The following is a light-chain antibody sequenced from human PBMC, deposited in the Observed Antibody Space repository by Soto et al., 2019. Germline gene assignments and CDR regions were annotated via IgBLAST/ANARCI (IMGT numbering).Light chain of an antibody. CDR2: GAS. V-gene: IGKV3-15*01. Sequence: EIVMTQSPATLSVSPGERSTLSCMASQSISSDVAWYQQKPGQAPRLLIYGASTTATGIPARFSGSGSGTEFTLTISSLQSEDFAVYNCQQYNKWPRTVGQGTKVDIK. J-gene: IGKJ2*01. CDR3: QQYNKWPRT. CDR1: QSISSD.